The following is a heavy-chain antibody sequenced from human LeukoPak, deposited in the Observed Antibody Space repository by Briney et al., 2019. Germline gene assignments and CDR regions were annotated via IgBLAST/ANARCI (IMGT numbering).Heavy chain of an antibody. CDR2: ISSSGSTI. Sequence: PGGSLRLSCAASGFTFSSYEMNWVRQAPGKGLEWVSYISSSGSTIYYADSVKGRFTISRDNAKNSLYLQMNSLRAEDTAVYYCARSYATVTCDYWGQGTLVTVSS. D-gene: IGHD4-17*01. CDR3: ARSYATVTCDY. V-gene: IGHV3-48*03. J-gene: IGHJ4*02. CDR1: GFTFSSYE.